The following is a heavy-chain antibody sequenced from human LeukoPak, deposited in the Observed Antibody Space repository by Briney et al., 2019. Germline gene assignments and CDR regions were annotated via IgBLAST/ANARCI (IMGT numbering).Heavy chain of an antibody. D-gene: IGHD2-8*01. CDR1: GFTFSNYP. J-gene: IGHJ3*02. CDR3: TRVNGAYGNSFGI. CDR2: ITSSGGST. V-gene: IGHV3-64*01. Sequence: PGGSLRLSCAGSGFTFSNYPLHWVRQAPGKGLEYVSSITSSGGSTYHANSVQGRFTISRDNSKNMLYLQMGSLRVEDMAVYYCTRVNGAYGNSFGIWGRGTMVTVSS.